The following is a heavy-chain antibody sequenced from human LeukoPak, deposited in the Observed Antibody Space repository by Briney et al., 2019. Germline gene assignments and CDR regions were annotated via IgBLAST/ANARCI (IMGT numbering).Heavy chain of an antibody. CDR2: IWYDGSNK. D-gene: IGHD3-10*01. Sequence: GGSLRLSCAASGFTFSSYGMHWVRQAPGKGLEWVAVIWYDGSNKYYADSVKGRFTISRDNSKNTLYLQMNSLRADDTAVYYCARHLHYYGSGNYYYYFYAMDVWGQGTAVTVSS. J-gene: IGHJ6*02. CDR1: GFTFSSYG. CDR3: ARHLHYYGSGNYYYYFYAMDV. V-gene: IGHV3-33*01.